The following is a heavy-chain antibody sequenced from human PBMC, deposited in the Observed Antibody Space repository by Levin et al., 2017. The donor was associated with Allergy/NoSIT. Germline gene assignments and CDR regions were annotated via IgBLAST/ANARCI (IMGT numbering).Heavy chain of an antibody. D-gene: IGHD5-12*01. CDR2: IIPIFGTA. J-gene: IGHJ4*02. CDR3: AREGYSGYDNYFDY. V-gene: IGHV1-69*13. Sequence: SVKVSCKASGGTFSSYAISWVRQAPGQGLEWMGGIIPIFGTANYAQKFQGRVTITADESTSTAYMELSSLRSEDTAVYYCAREGYSGYDNYFDYWGQGTLVTVSS. CDR1: GGTFSSYA.